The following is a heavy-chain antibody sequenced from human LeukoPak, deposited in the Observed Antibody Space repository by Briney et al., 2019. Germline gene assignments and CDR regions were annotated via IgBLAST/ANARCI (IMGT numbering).Heavy chain of an antibody. J-gene: IGHJ4*02. V-gene: IGHV3-20*04. Sequence: GGSLRLSCAASGFTFDDYGMSWVRQAPGKGLEWVSGINWNGGSTGYADSVKGRFTISRDNAKNSLYLQMNSLRAEDTALYYCARSGYCSGGSYSTYYFDYWGQGTLVTVSS. CDR3: ARSGYCSGGSYSTYYFDY. D-gene: IGHD2-15*01. CDR2: INWNGGST. CDR1: GFTFDDYG.